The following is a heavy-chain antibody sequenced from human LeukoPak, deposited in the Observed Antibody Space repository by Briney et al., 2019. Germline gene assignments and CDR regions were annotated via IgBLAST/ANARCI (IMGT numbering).Heavy chain of an antibody. Sequence: SETLSLTCTVSGGSISSSNYYWSWIRQPAGKGLEWIGSIYHSGTTYSGSTYYNPSLKSRVTISLDTSKNQFSLKVGSMTAADTAVYYCARAGGYGLIDYWGQGTMVTVSS. CDR1: GGSISSSNYY. CDR2: IYHSGTTYSGST. CDR3: ARAGGYGLIDY. V-gene: IGHV4-39*07. D-gene: IGHD5-18*01. J-gene: IGHJ4*02.